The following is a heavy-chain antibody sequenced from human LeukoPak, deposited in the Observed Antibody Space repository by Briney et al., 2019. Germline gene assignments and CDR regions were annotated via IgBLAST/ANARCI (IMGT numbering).Heavy chain of an antibody. D-gene: IGHD6-19*01. Sequence: EASVKVSCKASGYTFTSYGISWVRQAPGQGLEWMGWISAYNGNTNYAQKLQGRVTMTTDTSTSTAYMELRSLRSDDTAVYYCARDPAAVAGLDYFDYWGQGTLVTVSS. CDR3: ARDPAAVAGLDYFDY. CDR1: GYTFTSYG. V-gene: IGHV1-18*01. CDR2: ISAYNGNT. J-gene: IGHJ4*02.